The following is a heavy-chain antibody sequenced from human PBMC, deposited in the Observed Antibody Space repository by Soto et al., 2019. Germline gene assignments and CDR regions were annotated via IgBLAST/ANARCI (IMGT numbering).Heavy chain of an antibody. CDR2: ISGSGGST. V-gene: IGHV3-23*01. CDR3: TKCHSGSYYIPPLIWFDP. Sequence: GGSLRLSCAASGFTFSSYAMSWVRQAPGKGLEWVSAISGSGGSTYYADSVKGRFTISRDNSKNTLYLQMNSLRAEDTAVYYWTKCHSGSYYIPPLIWFDPWGQGTLVTVSX. D-gene: IGHD1-26*01. CDR1: GFTFSSYA. J-gene: IGHJ5*02.